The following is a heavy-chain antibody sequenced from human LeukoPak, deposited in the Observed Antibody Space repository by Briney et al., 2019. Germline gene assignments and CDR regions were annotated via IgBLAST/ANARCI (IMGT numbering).Heavy chain of an antibody. CDR2: IYYSGST. D-gene: IGHD3-22*01. CDR3: ARTNDDSSGYYIRY. Sequence: SETLSLTCTVSGGSISYYYWSWIRQPPGKGLEWIGYIYYSGSTNHNPSLKSRVTISVDTSKNQFSLKLSSVTAADTAVYYCARTNDDSSGYYIRYWGQGTLVTVSS. V-gene: IGHV4-59*01. CDR1: GGSISYYY. J-gene: IGHJ4*02.